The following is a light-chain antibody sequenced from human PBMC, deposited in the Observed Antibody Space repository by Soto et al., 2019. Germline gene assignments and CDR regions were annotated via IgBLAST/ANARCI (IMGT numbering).Light chain of an antibody. J-gene: IGKJ1*01. Sequence: IQMTQCPSTLSASLGDRVTITCRASQSISNWLAWYQQKQGKAPKLLIYDASSLESGVPSRLSGSGSGTEFTLTISSLQPDDFATYHCQEYNTYSWAFGQGTKVDIK. CDR1: QSISNW. V-gene: IGKV1-5*01. CDR2: DAS. CDR3: QEYNTYSWA.